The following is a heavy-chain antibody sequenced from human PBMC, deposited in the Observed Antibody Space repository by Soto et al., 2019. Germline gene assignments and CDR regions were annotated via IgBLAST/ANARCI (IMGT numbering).Heavy chain of an antibody. CDR3: ARGVDSAYYFDY. V-gene: IGHV3-11*01. CDR2: ISTSGSSI. Sequence: PGGSLRLSCAASGFTFSDYYMNWIRQAPGKGLEWVSYISTSGSSIYYADFVKGRFTISRDNAKNSLYLQMNSLRAEDTAVYYCARGVDSAYYFDYWGQGTLVTVSS. J-gene: IGHJ4*02. CDR1: GFTFSDYY. D-gene: IGHD2-15*01.